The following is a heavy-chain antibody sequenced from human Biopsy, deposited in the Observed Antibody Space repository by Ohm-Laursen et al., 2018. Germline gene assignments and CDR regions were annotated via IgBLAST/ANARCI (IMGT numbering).Heavy chain of an antibody. CDR1: GDSISSYY. Sequence: TLSLTCPVSGDSISSYYWSWIRQPPGKGLQWIGYVYYTGSTDYNPSLQSRVTISVDTSKNHFSLRLRSVTPADTAIYYCASDRGYYSDRTVPGYFDLWGRGTLVTVSS. V-gene: IGHV4-59*01. CDR3: ASDRGYYSDRTVPGYFDL. D-gene: IGHD3-22*01. J-gene: IGHJ2*01. CDR2: VYYTGST.